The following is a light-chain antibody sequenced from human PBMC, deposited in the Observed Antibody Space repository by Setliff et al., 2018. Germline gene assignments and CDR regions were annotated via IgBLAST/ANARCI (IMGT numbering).Light chain of an antibody. Sequence: QSALTQPASVSGSPGQSITIYCIGSSSDIGAYDYVAWYQQHPGKAPKLMIYDVGHRPSGVSHRFSASKSGNTASLTISGLQVEDEADYYCSSYSTRTSLDVFGTGTKVTVL. J-gene: IGLJ1*01. V-gene: IGLV2-14*03. CDR2: DVG. CDR1: SSDIGAYDY. CDR3: SSYSTRTSLDV.